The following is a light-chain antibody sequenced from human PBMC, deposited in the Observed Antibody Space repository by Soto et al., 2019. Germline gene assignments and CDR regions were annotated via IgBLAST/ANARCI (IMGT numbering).Light chain of an antibody. CDR3: QTWGTGIGV. Sequence: QPVLTQSPSASASLGASVKLTCTLSSGHSSYAIAWHQQQPEKGPRYLMKLNSDGSHRKGDGIPDRFSGSSSGAEHYLTISSLQSEDEADYYYQTWGTGIGVFGGGTKLTVL. CDR2: LNSDGSH. V-gene: IGLV4-69*01. CDR1: SGHSSYA. J-gene: IGLJ2*01.